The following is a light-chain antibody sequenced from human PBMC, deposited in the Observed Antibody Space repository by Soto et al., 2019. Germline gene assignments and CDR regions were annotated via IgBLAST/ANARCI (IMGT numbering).Light chain of an antibody. CDR2: KAS. CDR1: QSISSW. J-gene: IGKJ1*01. V-gene: IGKV1-5*03. CDR3: QQYNSYSGT. Sequence: DIQLTQSPSTLSASVGDRVTITCLSSQSISSWLAWYQQKPGKAPKLLIYKASSLESGVPSRFSGSGSGPEFTLTISSLQPDDFATYYCQQYNSYSGTFGQGTTVDIK.